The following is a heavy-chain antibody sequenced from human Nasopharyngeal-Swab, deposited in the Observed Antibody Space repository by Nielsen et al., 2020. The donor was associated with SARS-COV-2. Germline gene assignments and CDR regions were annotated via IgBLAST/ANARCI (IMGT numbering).Heavy chain of an antibody. J-gene: IGHJ4*02. CDR2: MSGSGGHT. CDR1: GFTFSNYA. Sequence: GESLKISCAASGFTFSNYAMSWVRQAPGKGLEWVSGMSGSGGHTYYADSVKGRFTISRDSSSNTLYLQMNSLRAEDTAVYYCAKSGVGYSSFLDYWGLGTLVTVSS. CDR3: AKSGVGYSSFLDY. D-gene: IGHD6-19*01. V-gene: IGHV3-23*01.